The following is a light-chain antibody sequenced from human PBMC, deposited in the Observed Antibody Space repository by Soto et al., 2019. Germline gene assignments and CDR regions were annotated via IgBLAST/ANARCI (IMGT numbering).Light chain of an antibody. J-gene: IGKJ5*01. CDR2: AAS. V-gene: IGKV1-9*01. Sequence: IQLTQSPSSLSASVGDRVTITCRASQGISSYLAWYQQKPGKAPKLLIYAASTLQSGVPSRFSGSGSGTDFNLNISSLQPEDFATYYCQQLNSYPITFGQGTRLEIK. CDR3: QQLNSYPIT. CDR1: QGISSY.